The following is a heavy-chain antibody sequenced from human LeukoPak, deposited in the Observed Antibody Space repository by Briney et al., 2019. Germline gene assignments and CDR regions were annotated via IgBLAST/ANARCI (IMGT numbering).Heavy chain of an antibody. D-gene: IGHD6-19*01. Sequence: PGGSLRLSCAASGFTFSSYAMSWVRQAPGKGLEWVSAISGSGGSTYYADSVKGRFTISRDNSKNTLYLQMNSLRAEDTAVYYCAGRRSLRGKQSAYGMDVWGQGTTVTVSS. CDR1: GFTFSSYA. V-gene: IGHV3-23*01. CDR2: ISGSGGST. CDR3: AGRRSLRGKQSAYGMDV. J-gene: IGHJ6*02.